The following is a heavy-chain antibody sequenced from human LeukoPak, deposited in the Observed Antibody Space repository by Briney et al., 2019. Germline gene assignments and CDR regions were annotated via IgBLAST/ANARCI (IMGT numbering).Heavy chain of an antibody. CDR3: ASSRYYYDSSGYYYADY. CDR2: IWYDGSNK. CDR1: GFTFSSYG. V-gene: IGHV3-33*01. J-gene: IGHJ4*02. D-gene: IGHD3-22*01. Sequence: PGRSLRLSCAASGFTFSSYGMHWVRQAPGKGLEWVAVIWYDGSNKYYADSVKGRFTISRDNSKNTLYLQMNSLRAEDTAVYYCASSRYYYDSSGYYYADYWGQGTLVTVSS.